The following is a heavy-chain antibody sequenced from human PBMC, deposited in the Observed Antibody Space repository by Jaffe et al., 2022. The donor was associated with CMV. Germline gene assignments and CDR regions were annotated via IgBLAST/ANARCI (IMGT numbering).Heavy chain of an antibody. Sequence: QVTLRESGPALVKPTQTLTLTCTFSGFSLSTSGMCVSWIRQPPGKALEWLARIDWDDDKYYSTSLKTRLTISKDTSKNQVVLTMTNMDPVDTATYYCARTVVVVAATHYYYYMDVWGKGTTVTVSS. J-gene: IGHJ6*03. CDR1: GFSLSTSGMC. D-gene: IGHD2-15*01. CDR3: ARTVVVVAATHYYYYMDV. V-gene: IGHV2-70*15. CDR2: IDWDDDK.